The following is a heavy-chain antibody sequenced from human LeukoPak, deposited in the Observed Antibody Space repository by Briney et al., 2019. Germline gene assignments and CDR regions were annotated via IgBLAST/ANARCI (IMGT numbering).Heavy chain of an antibody. CDR2: ISGNGGRT. Sequence: GGSLRLSCAASGFIFISYAMSWVRQAPGKGLEWVSTISGNGGRTYYADSVKGRFTISRDNSKNTLYLQMNSLRAEDTAVYYCAKDLRDYYDSSGPWGYFDYWGQGTLVTVSS. D-gene: IGHD3-22*01. J-gene: IGHJ4*02. V-gene: IGHV3-23*01. CDR3: AKDLRDYYDSSGPWGYFDY. CDR1: GFIFISYA.